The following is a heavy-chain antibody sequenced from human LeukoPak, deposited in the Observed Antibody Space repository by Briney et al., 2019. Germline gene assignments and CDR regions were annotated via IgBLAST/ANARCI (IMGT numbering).Heavy chain of an antibody. CDR3: ARGPVGATPGWYFEL. CDR2: IYYSGRT. D-gene: IGHD1-26*01. CDR1: AGCISSYY. Sequence: ETLSLSCTISAGCISSYYWIWIRQPPAKGRERCGYIYYSGRTNSNPSLKSRVAISVGTSKNQFSLKLSSVTAADTAVYHCARGPVGATPGWYFELSGRGTLVTVSS. J-gene: IGHJ2*01. V-gene: IGHV4-59*01.